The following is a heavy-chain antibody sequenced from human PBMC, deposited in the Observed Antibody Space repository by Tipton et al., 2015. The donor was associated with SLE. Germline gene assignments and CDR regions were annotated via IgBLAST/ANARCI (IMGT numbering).Heavy chain of an antibody. J-gene: IGHJ4*02. V-gene: IGHV3-7*01. Sequence: SLRLSCAASGFTLSSYWMSWVRQAPGKGLEWVANINHGGSEKYYVDSVKGRFTISRDNSKNTLYLQMKSLRAEYSAVYYCAKGHTPRTPVTTFDCWGQGTLVTVSS. CDR2: INHGGSEK. D-gene: IGHD4-17*01. CDR3: AKGHTPRTPVTTFDC. CDR1: GFTLSSYW.